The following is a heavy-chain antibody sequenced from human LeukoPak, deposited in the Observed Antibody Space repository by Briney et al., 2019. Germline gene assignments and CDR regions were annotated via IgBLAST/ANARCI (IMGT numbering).Heavy chain of an antibody. Sequence: GGSLRLSCAASGFTFSNFGMSWVRQAPGKGLEWASSISTTGSDIYYADSVRGRFTISRDNAKNSLYLQMTSLRVEDTAVYYCVRNLAVAGTCFDSWGQGTLVTVSS. CDR2: ISTTGSDI. V-gene: IGHV3-21*06. J-gene: IGHJ4*02. D-gene: IGHD6-19*01. CDR1: GFTFSNFG. CDR3: VRNLAVAGTCFDS.